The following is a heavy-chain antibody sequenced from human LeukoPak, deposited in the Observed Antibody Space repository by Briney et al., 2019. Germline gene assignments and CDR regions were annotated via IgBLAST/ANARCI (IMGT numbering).Heavy chain of an antibody. CDR3: ARTLYIAAVPGGFDY. D-gene: IGHD6-13*01. V-gene: IGHV1-2*02. J-gene: IGHJ4*02. Sequence: ASVKVSCKASGYTFTGHYMHWVRQAPGQGLEWMGWINPKNAGTNFAQRFQGRVTMTRETSISTVYMELSRLRSDDTALYYCARTLYIAAVPGGFDYWGQGTLVTGSS. CDR1: GYTFTGHY. CDR2: INPKNAGT.